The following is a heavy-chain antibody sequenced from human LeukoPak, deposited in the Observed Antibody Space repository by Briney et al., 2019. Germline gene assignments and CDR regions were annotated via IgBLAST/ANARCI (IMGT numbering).Heavy chain of an antibody. CDR3: AREYYYDSSGYYYSVLGAFDI. V-gene: IGHV1-69*13. CDR2: IIPIFGTA. Sequence: SVTVSCKASGGTFSSYAISWVRQAPGQGLEWMGGIIPIFGTANYAQKFQGRVTITADESTSTAYMELSSLRSEDTAVYYCAREYYYDSSGYYYSVLGAFDIWGQRTMVTVSS. J-gene: IGHJ3*02. D-gene: IGHD3-22*01. CDR1: GGTFSSYA.